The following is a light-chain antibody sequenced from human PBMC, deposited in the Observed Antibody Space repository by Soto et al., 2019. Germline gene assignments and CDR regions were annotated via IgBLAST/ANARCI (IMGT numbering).Light chain of an antibody. Sequence: QSVLTQPPSASGTPGQRVTISCSGSSSNIGSNTVNWYQQLPGTAPKLLIYSNNQRPSGVPDLFSGSKSGTSASLAISGLLSDDEADYYCAAWDDSLNGPVFGGGTKLTVL. J-gene: IGLJ2*01. CDR1: SSNIGSNT. CDR2: SNN. CDR3: AAWDDSLNGPV. V-gene: IGLV1-44*01.